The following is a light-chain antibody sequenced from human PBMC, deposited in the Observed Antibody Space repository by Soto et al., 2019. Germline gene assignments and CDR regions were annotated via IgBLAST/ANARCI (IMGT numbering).Light chain of an antibody. CDR3: HQYGTTPWT. CDR1: QSVGRNY. J-gene: IGKJ1*01. CDR2: AAS. Sequence: EIVLTQSPGTLSLSPGERATLSCRASQSVGRNYLAWYQHKPGQAPRLLIFAASSRASGVPDSFRGSGSGSDFTLPISRLEPEDFAVYHCHQYGTTPWTFGQGTKVEIK. V-gene: IGKV3-20*01.